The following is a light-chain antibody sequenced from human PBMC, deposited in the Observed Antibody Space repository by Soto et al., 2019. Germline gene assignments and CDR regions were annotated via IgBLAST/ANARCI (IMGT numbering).Light chain of an antibody. CDR2: AAS. Sequence: DLPMTQSPSSLSASVGDRVTITCRASQSISSYLNWYQQKPGKAPKLLIYAASSLQSGVPSRFSGSGSGTDFTLTIGSLQPEDFATYYCQQSYSTPVHFGQGTKLEIK. CDR1: QSISSY. CDR3: QQSYSTPVH. J-gene: IGKJ2*01. V-gene: IGKV1-39*01.